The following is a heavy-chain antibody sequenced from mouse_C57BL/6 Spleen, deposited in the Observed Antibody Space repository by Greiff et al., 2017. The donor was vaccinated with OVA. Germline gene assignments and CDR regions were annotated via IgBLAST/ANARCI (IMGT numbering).Heavy chain of an antibody. V-gene: IGHV1-7*01. Sequence: VKLVESGAELAKPGASVKLSCKASGYTFTSYWMHWVKQRPGQGLEWIGYINPSSGYTKYNQKFKDKATLTADKSSSTAYMQLSSLTYEDSAVYYCARFITTVGDYFDYWGQGTTLTVSS. CDR1: GYTFTSYW. CDR2: INPSSGYT. CDR3: ARFITTVGDYFDY. D-gene: IGHD1-1*01. J-gene: IGHJ2*01.